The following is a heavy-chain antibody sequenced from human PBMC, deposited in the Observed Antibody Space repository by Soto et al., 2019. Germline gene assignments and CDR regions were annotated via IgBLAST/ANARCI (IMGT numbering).Heavy chain of an antibody. Sequence: XXSLRLSFAASGFTFRDYYMWSIPQAPGKGLEWVSYISSSGSTIYYADSVKGRFTISRDNAKNSLYLQMNSLRAEDTAVYYCARDRNDYIWGSYPTFDYWGQGTLVTVSS. J-gene: IGHJ4*02. CDR3: ARDRNDYIWGSYPTFDY. V-gene: IGHV3-11*01. CDR1: GFTFRDYY. CDR2: ISSSGSTI. D-gene: IGHD3-16*02.